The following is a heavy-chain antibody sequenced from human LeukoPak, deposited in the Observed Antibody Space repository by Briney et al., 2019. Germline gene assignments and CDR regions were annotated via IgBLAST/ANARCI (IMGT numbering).Heavy chain of an antibody. CDR3: AREKPAVPGTYFDY. J-gene: IGHJ4*02. Sequence: ASVKVSCKASGYPFIDYYLHWVRQAPGQGLEWMGWIKPNGGGTQYAQKFQDRVTMTRDTSVSSTYMELSGLRSDDTAVYCCAREKPAVPGTYFDYWGQGSLVTVSS. CDR2: IKPNGGGT. D-gene: IGHD6-19*01. V-gene: IGHV1-2*02. CDR1: GYPFIDYY.